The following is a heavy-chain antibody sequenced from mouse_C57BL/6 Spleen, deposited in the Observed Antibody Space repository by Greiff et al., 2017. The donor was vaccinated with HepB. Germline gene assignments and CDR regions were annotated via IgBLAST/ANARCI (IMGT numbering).Heavy chain of an antibody. CDR1: GFTFSDYG. Sequence: EVQGVESGGGLVKPGGSLKLSCAASGFTFSDYGMHWVRQAPEKGLEWVAYISSGSSTIYYADTVKGRFTISRDNAKNTLFLQMTSLRSEDTAMYYCARPFITTVVEGYYFDYWGQGTTLTVSS. CDR2: ISSGSSTI. V-gene: IGHV5-17*01. CDR3: ARPFITTVVEGYYFDY. D-gene: IGHD1-1*01. J-gene: IGHJ2*01.